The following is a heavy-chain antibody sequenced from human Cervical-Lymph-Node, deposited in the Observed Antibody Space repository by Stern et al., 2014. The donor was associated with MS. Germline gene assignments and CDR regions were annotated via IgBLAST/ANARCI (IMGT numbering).Heavy chain of an antibody. CDR3: AARGGFCGGGSCSSAGFDF. CDR2: LYLDDDK. Sequence: QVTLKASGPTLVKPTQTLTLTCALSGFSLNSAGVGVGWIRQPPGKALEWLAVLYLDDDKRHSPSLKTRLTITKDTSKNHVVLTLTNMDPVDTGTYYCAARGGFCGGGSCSSAGFDFWGQGTMVSVSS. D-gene: IGHD2-15*01. V-gene: IGHV2-5*02. J-gene: IGHJ3*01. CDR1: GFSLNSAGVG.